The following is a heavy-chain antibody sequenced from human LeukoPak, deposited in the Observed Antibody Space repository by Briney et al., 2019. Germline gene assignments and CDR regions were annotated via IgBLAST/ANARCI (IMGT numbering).Heavy chain of an antibody. D-gene: IGHD3-10*01. CDR3: ARDLNAYYGSPSYGY. J-gene: IGHJ4*02. Sequence: GASVKVSCKASGGTFSSYAISWVRQAPGRGREWMGRIIPIRGIATYAPKFQGRLTLTADKSTSPAYMELSSLRSEDTAVYPCARDLNAYYGSPSYGYWGQGTLVTASS. CDR1: GGTFSSYA. CDR2: IIPIRGIA. V-gene: IGHV1-69*04.